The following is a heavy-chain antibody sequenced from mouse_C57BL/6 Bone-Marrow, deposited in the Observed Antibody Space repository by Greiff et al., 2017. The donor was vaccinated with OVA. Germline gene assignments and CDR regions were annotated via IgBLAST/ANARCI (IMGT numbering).Heavy chain of an antibody. Sequence: QVQLQQSGPELVKPGASVKISCKASGYAFSSSWMNWVKQRPGKGLEWIGRIYPGDGDTNYNGKFKGKATLTADKSSSTAYMQLSSLTSEDSAVYFCASNSNYNFDYWGQGTTLTVAS. J-gene: IGHJ2*01. CDR1: GYAFSSSW. D-gene: IGHD2-5*01. CDR2: IYPGDGDT. V-gene: IGHV1-82*01. CDR3: ASNSNYNFDY.